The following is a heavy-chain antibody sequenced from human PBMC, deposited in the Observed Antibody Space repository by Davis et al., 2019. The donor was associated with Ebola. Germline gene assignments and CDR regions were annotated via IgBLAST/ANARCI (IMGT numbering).Heavy chain of an antibody. CDR1: GDSVSSGG. CDR3: TRGWFRSGMDV. V-gene: IGHV6-1*01. Sequence: HSQTLSLTCAISGDSVSSGGWNWIRQSPSRGLEWLGRTYYSSKWYNDYAESVKSRITINADTSKNHFSLQLNSVTPEDTAIYYCTRGWFRSGMDVWGQGTTITVSS. J-gene: IGHJ6*02. CDR2: TYYSSKWYN. D-gene: IGHD6-19*01.